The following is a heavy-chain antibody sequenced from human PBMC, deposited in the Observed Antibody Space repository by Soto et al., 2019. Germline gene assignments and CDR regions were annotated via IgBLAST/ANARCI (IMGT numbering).Heavy chain of an antibody. V-gene: IGHV1-8*01. CDR2: MNPNNGNT. CDR1: GYSFTSYD. Sequence: ASVKVSCKASGYSFTSYDINWVRQATGQGLEWMGWMNPNNGNTDYAQKFQGRLTMTRNTSTSTAYMELSSLRSEDTAVYYCARGRRSGGSCYLYWGQGTLVTVSS. CDR3: ARGRRSGGSCYLY. J-gene: IGHJ4*02. D-gene: IGHD2-15*01.